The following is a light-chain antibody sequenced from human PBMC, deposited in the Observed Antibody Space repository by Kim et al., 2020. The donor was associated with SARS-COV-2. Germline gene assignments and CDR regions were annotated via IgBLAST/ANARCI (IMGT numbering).Light chain of an antibody. CDR2: CDD. V-gene: IGLV1-44*01. Sequence: TITCSGISSAVGDYPVVWCQQLPERAPKLIIYCDDHRPSAVPDRFSGSSTATTASLAISRGQPGDDGDYFCATWDDSLYGRVFGGGTQLTVL. CDR3: ATWDDSLYGRV. J-gene: IGLJ3*02. CDR1: SSAVGDYP.